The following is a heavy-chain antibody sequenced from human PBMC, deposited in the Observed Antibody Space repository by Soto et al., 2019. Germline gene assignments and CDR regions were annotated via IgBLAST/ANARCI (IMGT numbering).Heavy chain of an antibody. CDR1: GFTVSSNY. D-gene: IGHD3-10*01. V-gene: IGHV3-66*01. CDR3: ASDNGSGSQLDY. Sequence: EVQLVESGGGLVQPGGSLRLSCAASGFTVSSNYMSWVRQAPGKGLEWVSIIYSGGTTYYADSVKGRFTISRDNSKNTPYLQMNSLRAEDTAVYFCASDNGSGSQLDYWGQGTLVTVSS. CDR2: IYSGGTT. J-gene: IGHJ4*02.